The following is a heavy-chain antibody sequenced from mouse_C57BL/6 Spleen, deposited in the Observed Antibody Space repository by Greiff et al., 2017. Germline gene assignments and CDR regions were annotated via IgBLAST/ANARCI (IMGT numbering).Heavy chain of an antibody. Sequence: QVQLQQSGAELARPGASVKLSCKASGYTFTSYGISWVKQRTGQGLEWIGEIYPRSGNTYYNEKFKGKATLTADKSSSTAYMELRSLTSEDSAVYFCARCHFYYGDGWPAADFDYWGQGTTLTVSS. CDR3: ARCHFYYGDGWPAADFDY. CDR2: IYPRSGNT. CDR1: GYTFTSYG. J-gene: IGHJ2*01. V-gene: IGHV1-81*01. D-gene: IGHD2-13*01.